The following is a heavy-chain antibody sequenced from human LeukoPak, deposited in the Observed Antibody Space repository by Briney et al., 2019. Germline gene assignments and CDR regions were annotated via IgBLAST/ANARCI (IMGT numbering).Heavy chain of an antibody. Sequence: GGSLRLSCAASGFTYTNYWMSWVRQAPGKGLEWVANIKQDGSDKYYVDSVKGRFTISRDNAKNSLYLQMNSLRAEDTAVYYCARGGCSGGSCYTYQDYWGQGTLVTVSS. V-gene: IGHV3-7*01. CDR1: GFTYTNYW. CDR2: IKQDGSDK. J-gene: IGHJ4*02. CDR3: ARGGCSGGSCYTYQDY. D-gene: IGHD2-15*01.